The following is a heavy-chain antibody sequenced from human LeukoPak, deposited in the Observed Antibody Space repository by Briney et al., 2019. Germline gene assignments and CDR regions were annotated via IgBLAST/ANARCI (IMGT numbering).Heavy chain of an antibody. V-gene: IGHV3-48*04. CDR1: GFTFSSYS. Sequence: GGSLRLSCAASGFTFSSYSMNWVRQAPGKGLEWVSYISSSGSTIYYADSVKGRFTISRDNAKNSLYLQMNSLRAEDTAVYYCARDFAESSGYYYYYYYMDVWGKGTTVTISS. CDR3: ARDFAESSGYYYYYYYMDV. CDR2: ISSSGSTI. J-gene: IGHJ6*03. D-gene: IGHD3-22*01.